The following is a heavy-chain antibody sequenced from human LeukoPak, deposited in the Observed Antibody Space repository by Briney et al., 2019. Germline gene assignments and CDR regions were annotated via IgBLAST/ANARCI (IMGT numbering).Heavy chain of an antibody. CDR3: AKDRSSSWCTDY. Sequence: ASVKVSCRASGYTFTSYDINWVRQATGQGLEWMGIIHPNGGGTRYAQKFQGRVTLTRDTSTTTVYMELSSLKSEDTALYYCAKDRSSSWCTDYWGQGTLVTVSS. CDR1: GYTFTSYD. J-gene: IGHJ4*02. V-gene: IGHV1-46*01. D-gene: IGHD6-13*01. CDR2: IHPNGGGT.